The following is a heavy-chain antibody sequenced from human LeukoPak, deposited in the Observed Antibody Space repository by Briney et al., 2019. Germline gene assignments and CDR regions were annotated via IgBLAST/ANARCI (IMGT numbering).Heavy chain of an antibody. CDR1: GGSISSGSYY. CDR3: ARQYDFWSGPYYYYMDV. V-gene: IGHV4-61*02. CDR2: IYTSGST. Sequence: SQTPSLTCTVSGGSISSGSYYWSWIRQPAGKGLEWIGRIYTSGSTNYNPSLKSRVTISVDTSKNQFSLKLSSVTAADTAVYYCARQYDFWSGPYYYYMDVWGKGTTVTVSS. J-gene: IGHJ6*03. D-gene: IGHD3-3*01.